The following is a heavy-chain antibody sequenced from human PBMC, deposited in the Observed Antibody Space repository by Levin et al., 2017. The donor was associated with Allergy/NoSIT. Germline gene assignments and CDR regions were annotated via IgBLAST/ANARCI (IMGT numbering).Heavy chain of an antibody. V-gene: IGHV1-2*02. D-gene: IGHD3-9*01. CDR1: GYTFTGYY. CDR3: ASSSVVLRYFDWLPKFDP. Sequence: GESLKISCKASGYTFTGYYMHWVRQAPGQGLEWMGWINPNSGGTNYAQKFQGRVTMTRDTSISTAYMELSRLRSDDTAVYYCASSSVVLRYFDWLPKFDPWGQGTLVTVSS. CDR2: INPNSGGT. J-gene: IGHJ5*02.